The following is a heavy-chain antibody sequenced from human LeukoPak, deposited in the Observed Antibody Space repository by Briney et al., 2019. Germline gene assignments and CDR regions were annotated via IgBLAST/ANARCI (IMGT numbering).Heavy chain of an antibody. CDR1: GFTFSHFW. CDR2: IKQDGSEK. J-gene: IGHJ4*02. CDR3: ARVQWELRGVGSYFEY. V-gene: IGHV3-7*01. D-gene: IGHD1-26*01. Sequence: GGSLRLSCAASGFTFSHFWMSWVRQAPGKGLEWVANIKQDGSEKYYVDSVKGRFTMSRDNAKNSLYLQMNSLRAEDTAVYYCARVQWELRGVGSYFEYWGQGALVTVSS.